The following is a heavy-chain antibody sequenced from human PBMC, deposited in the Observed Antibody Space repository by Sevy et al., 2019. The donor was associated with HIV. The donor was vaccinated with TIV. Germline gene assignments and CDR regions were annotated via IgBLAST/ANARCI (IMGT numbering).Heavy chain of an antibody. CDR2: FDPQDVKT. V-gene: IGHV1-24*01. D-gene: IGHD2-15*01. CDR1: GYTLTKLS. CDR3: ATVGLRYFSGSSSYQGGWFGP. J-gene: IGHJ5*02. Sequence: ASVKVSCKVSGYTLTKLSIDWVRQAPGKALEWMGEFDPQDVKTISSQRFQGRLTMTGDTSTDKSYMELSSLTSEDTAVYYCATVGLRYFSGSSSYQGGWFGPWGQGTLVTVSS.